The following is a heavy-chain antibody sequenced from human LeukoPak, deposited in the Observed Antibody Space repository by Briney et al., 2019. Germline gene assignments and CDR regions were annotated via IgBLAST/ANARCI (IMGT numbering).Heavy chain of an antibody. CDR1: GYTFTSYA. J-gene: IGHJ4*02. CDR3: ARTASLDY. D-gene: IGHD5-18*01. CDR2: INTNTGKP. V-gene: IGHV7-4-1*02. Sequence: ASVKFSCKASGYTFTSYAMNWVRQAPGQGLEWMGWINTNTGKPTYAQGFTGRFVFSLDSSVSTAYLQINSLNAEGTAVYYCARTASLDYWGQGTLVTVSS.